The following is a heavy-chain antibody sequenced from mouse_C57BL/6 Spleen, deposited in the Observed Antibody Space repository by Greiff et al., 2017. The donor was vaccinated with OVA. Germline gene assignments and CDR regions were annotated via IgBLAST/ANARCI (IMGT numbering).Heavy chain of an antibody. CDR3: ASGYYGSSYGYFDY. CDR2: IYPGSGST. CDR1: GYTFTSYW. Sequence: QVQLQQPGAELVKPGASVKMSCKASGYTFTSYWITWVKQRPGQGLEWIGDIYPGSGSTNYNEKFKSKATLTVDTSSSTAYMQLSSLTSEDSAVYYCASGYYGSSYGYFDYGGQGTTLTVSS. J-gene: IGHJ2*01. D-gene: IGHD1-1*01. V-gene: IGHV1-55*01.